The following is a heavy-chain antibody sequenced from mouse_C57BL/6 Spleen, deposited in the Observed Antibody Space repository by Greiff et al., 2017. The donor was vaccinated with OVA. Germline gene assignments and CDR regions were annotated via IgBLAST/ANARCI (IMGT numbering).Heavy chain of an antibody. CDR1: GFTFSSYA. V-gene: IGHV5-9-1*02. Sequence: EVQVVESGEGLVKPGGSLKLSCAASGFTFSSYAMSWVRQTPEKRLEWVAYISSGGDYIYYADTVKGRFTISRDNARNTLYLQMSSLKSEDTAMYYCTRDAYYGNYAYAMDYWGQGTSVTVSS. D-gene: IGHD2-10*01. CDR2: ISSGGDYI. J-gene: IGHJ4*01. CDR3: TRDAYYGNYAYAMDY.